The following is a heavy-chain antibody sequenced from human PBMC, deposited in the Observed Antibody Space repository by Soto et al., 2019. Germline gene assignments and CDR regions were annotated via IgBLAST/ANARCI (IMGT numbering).Heavy chain of an antibody. J-gene: IGHJ5*02. D-gene: IGHD6-19*01. V-gene: IGHV3-11*06. CDR1: GFTFSDYY. CDR2: ISSSSSYT. Sequence: GGSLRLSCAASGFTFSDYYMIWIRQAPGKGLEWVSYISSSSSYTNYADSVKGRFTISRDNAKNSLYLQMNSLRAEDTAVYYYAREGVAVAGPFFWFDPWGQGTLVTVSS. CDR3: AREGVAVAGPFFWFDP.